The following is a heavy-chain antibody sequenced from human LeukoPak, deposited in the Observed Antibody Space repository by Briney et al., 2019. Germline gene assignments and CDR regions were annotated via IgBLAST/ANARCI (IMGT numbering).Heavy chain of an antibody. J-gene: IGHJ4*02. CDR3: ARGQSGRRFLADY. D-gene: IGHD3-3*01. V-gene: IGHV1-8*03. CDR2: MNPISGNT. CDR1: GYTFTGYY. Sequence: ASVKVSCKASGYTFTGYYMHWVRQAPGQGLEWMGWMNPISGNTGYAPKFQGRVTITRDNSINTAYMDLTNLRSEDTAVYYCARGQSGRRFLADYWGQGTLVTVSS.